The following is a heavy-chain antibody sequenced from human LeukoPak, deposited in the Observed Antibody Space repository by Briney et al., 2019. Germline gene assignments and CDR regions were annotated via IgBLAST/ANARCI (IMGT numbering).Heavy chain of an antibody. CDR3: ARARLQWEVRYPRFDS. V-gene: IGHV3-30*03. Sequence: GRSLRLSCSVSGFAFSTYAMHWVRQAPGKGLEWVAVISYDGSYKDYGDPVKGRFTLSRDNSKSTVFLEMSSLRAEDTAVYHCARARLQWEVRYPRFDSWGQGTLVTVSS. J-gene: IGHJ4*02. CDR1: GFAFSTYA. D-gene: IGHD1-26*01. CDR2: ISYDGSYK.